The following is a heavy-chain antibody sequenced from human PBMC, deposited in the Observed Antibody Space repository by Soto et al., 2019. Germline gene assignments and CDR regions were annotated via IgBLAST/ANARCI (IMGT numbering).Heavy chain of an antibody. CDR2: IYYKGST. Sequence: QLQLQESGPGLVKPSETLSLTCTVSGGSISSSSNYWDWIRHPPGKGLKWIVNIYYKGSTYYNPSLKSRVTISVDTSKNQFSLKLNSMTAADTAVYYCARRRAGYSGNYHAFDIWGQGTRVTVS. J-gene: IGHJ3*02. D-gene: IGHD1-26*01. V-gene: IGHV4-39*01. CDR3: ARRRAGYSGNYHAFDI. CDR1: GGSISSSSNY.